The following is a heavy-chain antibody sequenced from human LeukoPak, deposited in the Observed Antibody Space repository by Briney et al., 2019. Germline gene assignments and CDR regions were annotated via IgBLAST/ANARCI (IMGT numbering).Heavy chain of an antibody. J-gene: IGHJ4*02. CDR1: GYSFTSYW. D-gene: IGHD3-3*01. CDR3: ARRSAYYDFWSGYPVGYYFDY. Sequence: RGESLKISCKGSGYSFTSYWIGWVRQMPGKGLEWMGIIHPGDSDTRYSPSFQGQVTISADKSISTAYLQWSSLKASDTAMYYCARRSAYYDFWSGYPVGYYFDYWGQGTLVTVSS. V-gene: IGHV5-51*01. CDR2: IHPGDSDT.